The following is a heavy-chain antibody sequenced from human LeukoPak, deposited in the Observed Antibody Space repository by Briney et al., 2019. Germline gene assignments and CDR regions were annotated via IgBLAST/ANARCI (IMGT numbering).Heavy chain of an antibody. CDR1: GFTFDDYA. D-gene: IGHD3-22*01. Sequence: GRSLRPSCAASGFTFDDYAMHWVRQAPGKGLEWVSGISWNSGSICYADSVKGRFTISRDNAKNSLYLQMNSLRAEDTALYYCAKVVVVMTHFDAFDIWGQGTMVTVSS. CDR3: AKVVVVMTHFDAFDI. V-gene: IGHV3-9*01. J-gene: IGHJ3*02. CDR2: ISWNSGSI.